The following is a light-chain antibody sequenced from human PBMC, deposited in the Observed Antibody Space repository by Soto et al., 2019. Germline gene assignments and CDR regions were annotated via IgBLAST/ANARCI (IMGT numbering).Light chain of an antibody. CDR2: EVS. CDR3: SSYAGSNNFV. J-gene: IGLJ1*01. Sequence: QSALTQPPSASGSPGQSVTISFTGTSSDVGAYNDVSWYQQHPGKPPKVMMYEVSKRPSGVPDRFSGSKSGNTASLTVSGPQAEDEADYYCSSYAGSNNFVFVTGTKVTVL. CDR1: SSDVGAYND. V-gene: IGLV2-8*01.